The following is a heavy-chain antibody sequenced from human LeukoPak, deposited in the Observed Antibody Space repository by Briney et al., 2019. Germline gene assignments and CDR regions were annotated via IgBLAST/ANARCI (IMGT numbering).Heavy chain of an antibody. D-gene: IGHD1-7*01. CDR3: ATSGTTESAFDI. J-gene: IGHJ3*02. CDR1: GYTFTGYY. CDR2: INPNSGGT. V-gene: IGHV1-2*04. Sequence: ASVKVFCKASGYTFTGYYLHWVRQAPGQGPEWMGWINPNSGGTNYAQKFQGWVIMTRDTSISTAYMELSRLRSDDTAVYYCATSGTTESAFDIWGQGTLVTVSS.